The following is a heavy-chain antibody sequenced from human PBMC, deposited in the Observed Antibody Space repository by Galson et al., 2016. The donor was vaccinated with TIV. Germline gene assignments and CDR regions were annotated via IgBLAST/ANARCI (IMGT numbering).Heavy chain of an antibody. CDR3: AREKVPPAPDIDSWFDP. J-gene: IGHJ5*02. D-gene: IGHD2-15*01. CDR1: GGSITDISYY. V-gene: IGHV4-39*07. Sequence: LSLTCTVSGGSITDISYYWRWIRQPPGKGLEGIASIYYSGTYYNPSLKSRVTISVDTSKNQFSLKLSSVTAADTAFYYCAREKVPPAPDIDSWFDPWGQGSLVTVSS. CDR2: IYYSGT.